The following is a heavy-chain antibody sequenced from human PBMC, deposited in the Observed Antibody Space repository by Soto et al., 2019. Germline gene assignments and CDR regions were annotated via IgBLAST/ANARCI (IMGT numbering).Heavy chain of an antibody. CDR1: GFTFSSYA. J-gene: IGHJ4*02. CDR3: ARDSSFLAAAGRFDY. Sequence: WGPLRLSCAASGFTFSSYAMHWVRQAPGKGLEWVAVISYDGSNKYYADSVKGRFTISRDNSKNTLYLQMNSLRAEDTAVYYCARDSSFLAAAGRFDYWGQGTLVTVSS. CDR2: ISYDGSNK. V-gene: IGHV3-30-3*01. D-gene: IGHD6-13*01.